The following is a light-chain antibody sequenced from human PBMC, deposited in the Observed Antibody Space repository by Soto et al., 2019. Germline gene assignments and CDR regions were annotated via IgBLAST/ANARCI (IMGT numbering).Light chain of an antibody. Sequence: QSALTQPPSASGSPGQSVTISCTGTSSDVGGYNYVSWYQQHPGKVPKLMVYEVNKRPSGVPDRSSGSKSGNTASLTVSGRQAEDEADYYCTSYAGGNNVFGTGTKLTVL. CDR3: TSYAGGNNV. V-gene: IGLV2-8*01. CDR2: EVN. J-gene: IGLJ1*01. CDR1: SSDVGGYNY.